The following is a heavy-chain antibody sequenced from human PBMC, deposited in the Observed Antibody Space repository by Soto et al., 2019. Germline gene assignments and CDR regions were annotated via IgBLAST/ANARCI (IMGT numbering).Heavy chain of an antibody. V-gene: IGHV3-9*01. Sequence: GGCLRLSCAASGCTFGDCGMHWVGQAPGKGLEWVSGISWYSGSIGYADSVKGRFTISRDNAKNSLYLQMNSLRADDTALYYCAKDFNGSGFDYWGQGTLVTVSS. J-gene: IGHJ4*02. CDR2: ISWYSGSI. CDR3: AKDFNGSGFDY. CDR1: GCTFGDCG. D-gene: IGHD3-10*01.